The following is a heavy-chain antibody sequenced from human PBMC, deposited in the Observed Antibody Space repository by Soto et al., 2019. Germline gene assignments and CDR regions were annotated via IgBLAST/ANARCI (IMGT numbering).Heavy chain of an antibody. D-gene: IGHD3-3*01. V-gene: IGHV3-30*03. Sequence: GGSLRLSCAASGFTFSSYGMHWVRQAPGKGLEWVAVISYDGSNKYYADSVKGRFTISRDNSKNTLYLQMNSLRAEDTAVYYCATQQSYYDFWSGLPANYYYYGMDVWGQGTTVTVSS. CDR3: ATQQSYYDFWSGLPANYYYYGMDV. CDR2: ISYDGSNK. CDR1: GFTFSSYG. J-gene: IGHJ6*02.